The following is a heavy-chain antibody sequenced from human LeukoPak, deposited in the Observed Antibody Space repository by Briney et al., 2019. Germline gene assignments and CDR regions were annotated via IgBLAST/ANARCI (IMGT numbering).Heavy chain of an antibody. V-gene: IGHV1-69*13. CDR3: ARFSRVDNSGYYGLYYYGMDV. J-gene: IGHJ6*02. D-gene: IGHD3-22*01. Sequence: ASVKVSCKASGGTFSSYAISWVRQAPGQGLEWMGGIIPIFGTANYAQKFQGRVTITADESTSTAYMELSSLRSEDTAVYYCARFSRVDNSGYYGLYYYGMDVWGQGTTVTVSS. CDR2: IIPIFGTA. CDR1: GGTFSSYA.